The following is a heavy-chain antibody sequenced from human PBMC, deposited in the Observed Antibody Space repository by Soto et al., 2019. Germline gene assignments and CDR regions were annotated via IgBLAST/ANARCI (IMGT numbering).Heavy chain of an antibody. D-gene: IGHD3-9*01. Sequence: RQAPEQGLEWMGWISAYNGNTNYAQKLQGRVTMTTDTSTSTAYMELRSLRSDDTAVYYCASGFDCIFDYWGQGTLVTVS. J-gene: IGHJ4*02. CDR2: ISAYNGNT. CDR3: ASGFDCIFDY. V-gene: IGHV1-18*01.